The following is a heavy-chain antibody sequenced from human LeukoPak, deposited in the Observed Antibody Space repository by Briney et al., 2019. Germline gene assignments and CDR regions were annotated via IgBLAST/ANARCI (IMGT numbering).Heavy chain of an antibody. CDR1: GFTFSSYG. CDR3: AKVYSSSWSSFDY. CDR2: IRYDGSNK. J-gene: IGHJ4*02. D-gene: IGHD6-13*01. V-gene: IGHV3-30*02. Sequence: GGSLRLSCAASGFTFSSYGMHWVRQAPGKGLEWVAFIRYDGSNKYYADSVKGRFTISRDNAKNSLYLQMNSLRAEDTALYYCAKVYSSSWSSFDYWGQGTLVTVSS.